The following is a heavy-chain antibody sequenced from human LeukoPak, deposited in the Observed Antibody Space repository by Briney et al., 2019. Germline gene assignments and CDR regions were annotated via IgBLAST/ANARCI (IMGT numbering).Heavy chain of an antibody. CDR1: GFTFSSYA. Sequence: HSGGSLRLSCAASGFTFSSYAMHWVRQAPGKGLEWVAVISYDGSNKYYADSVKGRFTISRDNSKNTLYLQMNSLRAEDTAVYYCARVGSTMIVVVDFDYWGQGTLVTVSS. CDR2: ISYDGSNK. J-gene: IGHJ4*02. V-gene: IGHV3-30-3*01. D-gene: IGHD3-22*01. CDR3: ARVGSTMIVVVDFDY.